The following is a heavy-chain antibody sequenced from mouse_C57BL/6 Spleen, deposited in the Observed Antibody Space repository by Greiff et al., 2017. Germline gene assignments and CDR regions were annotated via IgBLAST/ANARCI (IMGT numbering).Heavy chain of an antibody. J-gene: IGHJ1*03. CDR2: ISDGGSYT. D-gene: IGHD1-1*01. CDR3: ARDRVYYGSSYGYFDV. V-gene: IGHV5-4*01. Sequence: EVTLVESGGGLVKPGGSLKLSCAASGFTFSSYAMSWVRQTPEKRLEWVATISDGGSYTYYPDNVKGRFTISRDNAKNNLYLQMSHLKSEDTAMYYCARDRVYYGSSYGYFDVWGTGTTVTVSS. CDR1: GFTFSSYA.